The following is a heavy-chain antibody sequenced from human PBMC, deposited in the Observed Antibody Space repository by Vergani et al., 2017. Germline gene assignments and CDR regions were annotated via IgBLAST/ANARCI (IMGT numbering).Heavy chain of an antibody. Sequence: QVQLVQSGAEVKKPGASVKVSCKASGYTFTGYYMHWVRQAPGQGLEWMGWINPNSGGTNYAQKFQGRVTMTRDTSISTAYMELSRLRSDDTAVYYCARLPSYSSGWYPFDYWGQGTLVTVSS. CDR3: ARLPSYSSGWYPFDY. D-gene: IGHD6-19*01. J-gene: IGHJ4*02. CDR2: INPNSGGT. V-gene: IGHV1-2*02. CDR1: GYTFTGYY.